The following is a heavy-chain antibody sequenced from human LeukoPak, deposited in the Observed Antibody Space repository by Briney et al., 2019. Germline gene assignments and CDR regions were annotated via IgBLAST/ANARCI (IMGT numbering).Heavy chain of an antibody. CDR3: ARDHSSGWYDDYYYMDV. D-gene: IGHD6-19*01. CDR1: GYTFTSYA. Sequence: ASVKVSCKASGYTFTSYAMNWVRQAPGQGLEWMGWINTNTGNPTYAQGFTGRFVFSLDTSVSTAYLQISSLKAEDTAVYYCARDHSSGWYDDYYYMDVWGKGTTVTVSS. J-gene: IGHJ6*03. CDR2: INTNTGNP. V-gene: IGHV7-4-1*02.